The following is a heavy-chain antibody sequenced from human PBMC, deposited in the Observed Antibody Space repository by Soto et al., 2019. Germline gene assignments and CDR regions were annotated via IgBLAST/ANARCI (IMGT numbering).Heavy chain of an antibody. CDR2: IYRAGST. D-gene: IGHD3-10*01. CDR3: GRLAPHPGGCYDY. J-gene: IGHJ4*02. CDR1: GGSLRSGGYS. Sequence: SETLSLTCTVSGGSLRSGGYSWGWIRQPPGKGLEWIGDIYRAGSTYYNPPLKSQAPRSEDPPKTHFSRKLTSVPAAETAVYSCGRLAPHPGGCYDYGGQEPRVTAAS. V-gene: IGHV4-39*01.